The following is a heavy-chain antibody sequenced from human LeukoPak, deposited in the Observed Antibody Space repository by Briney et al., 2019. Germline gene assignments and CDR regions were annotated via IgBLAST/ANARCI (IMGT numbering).Heavy chain of an antibody. J-gene: IGHJ6*02. Sequence: GGSLRLSFAASRFTFSGYAMNSVRQAPFKRLDWVSVIYSGGSTYYADSVTGRFTISRDNSKNTLYLQMNSLRAEDTAVYYCARGYHYYYYYGMDVWGQGTTVTVSS. CDR1: RFTFSGYA. D-gene: IGHD5-18*01. V-gene: IGHV3-66*01. CDR2: IYSGGST. CDR3: ARGYHYYYYYGMDV.